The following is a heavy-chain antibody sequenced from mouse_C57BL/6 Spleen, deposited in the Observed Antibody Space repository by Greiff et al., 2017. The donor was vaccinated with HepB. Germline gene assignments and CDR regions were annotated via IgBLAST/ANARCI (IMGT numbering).Heavy chain of an antibody. Sequence: VQLQQSGAELVKPGASVKISCKASGYAFSSYWMNWVKQRPGKGLEWIGQIYPGDGDTNYNGKFKGKATLTADKSSSTAYMQLSSLTSEDSAVYFCAREGLYNFPYYFDYWGQGTTLTVSS. CDR2: IYPGDGDT. V-gene: IGHV1-80*01. CDR1: GYAFSSYW. D-gene: IGHD1-3*01. CDR3: AREGLYNFPYYFDY. J-gene: IGHJ2*01.